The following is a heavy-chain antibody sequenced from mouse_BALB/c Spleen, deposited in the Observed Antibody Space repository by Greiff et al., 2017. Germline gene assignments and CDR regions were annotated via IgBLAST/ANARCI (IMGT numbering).Heavy chain of an antibody. V-gene: IGHV1-5*01. D-gene: IGHD1-1*01. CDR3: TRRGKSYYGSRNCAMDY. J-gene: IGHJ4*01. CDR2: IYPGNSDT. CDR1: GYSFTSYW. Sequence: EVQLQQSGTVLARPGASVKMSCKASGYSFTSYWMHWVKQRPGQGLEWIGAIYPGNSDTSYNQKFKGKAKLTAVTSASTAYMELSSLTNEDSAVYYCTRRGKSYYGSRNCAMDYWGQGTSVTVSA.